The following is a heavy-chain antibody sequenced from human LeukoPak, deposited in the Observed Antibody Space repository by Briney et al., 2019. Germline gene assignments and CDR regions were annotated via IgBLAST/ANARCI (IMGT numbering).Heavy chain of an antibody. Sequence: PGGSLRLSCTASGFTFRSYAMHWVRQAPGKGLEWVALVLYDGRNKYYADSVEGRFTISKDNSKNTLYLQMNSLRPEDTAVYHCAREGVSIPFDIWGQGTMVTVSS. CDR2: VLYDGRNK. V-gene: IGHV3-30*04. D-gene: IGHD3-16*01. J-gene: IGHJ3*02. CDR3: AREGVSIPFDI. CDR1: GFTFRSYA.